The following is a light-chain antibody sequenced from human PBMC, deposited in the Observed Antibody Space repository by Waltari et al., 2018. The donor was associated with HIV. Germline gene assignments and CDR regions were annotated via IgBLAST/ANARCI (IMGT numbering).Light chain of an antibody. CDR1: RKNIGSYG. V-gene: IGLV1-44*01. CDR2: GNS. Sequence: SALTQEVSVSGTVGQKVTLSCIGNRKNIGSYGVAWYHKIFYGVPKTVMFGNSLPSGIPDRFSGSKSGTTASLTISGLQPEDEAYYYCSTWGYSVSVVVFGGGTKLTVL. CDR3: STWGYSVSVVV. J-gene: IGLJ2*01.